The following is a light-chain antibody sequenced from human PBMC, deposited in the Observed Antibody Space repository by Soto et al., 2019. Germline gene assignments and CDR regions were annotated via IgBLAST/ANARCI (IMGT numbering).Light chain of an antibody. V-gene: IGKV3-20*01. Sequence: ETVLTQSPGTLSLSPGERATLSCRASQSVRSTYFAWYQQRRGQAPRLLIYGASSRATGIPDRFSGSGSGTDFILTISRLEPEDSAVYYCQQYGSSPLLTFGQGTRLEIK. CDR3: QQYGSSPLLT. CDR2: GAS. J-gene: IGKJ5*01. CDR1: QSVRSTY.